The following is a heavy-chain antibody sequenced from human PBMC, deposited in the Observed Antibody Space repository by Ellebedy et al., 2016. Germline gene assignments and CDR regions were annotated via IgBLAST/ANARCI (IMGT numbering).Heavy chain of an antibody. V-gene: IGHV4-30-4*01. J-gene: IGHJ4*02. D-gene: IGHD5-18*01. CDR3: ARDWDSGYSYGY. CDR1: GASITSGDYY. CDR2: IYYTGSS. Sequence: SETLSLXXTVSGASITSGDYYWSWIRQSPGKGLEWIGYIYYTGSSYKNPSLKSRVTISVDTSKNQFSLKLSSVTAADTAVYFCARDWDSGYSYGYWGQGTLVTVSS.